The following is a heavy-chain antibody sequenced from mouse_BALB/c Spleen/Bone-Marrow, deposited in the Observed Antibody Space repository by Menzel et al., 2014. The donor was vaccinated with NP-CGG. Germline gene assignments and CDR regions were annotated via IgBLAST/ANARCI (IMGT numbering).Heavy chain of an antibody. V-gene: IGHV2-2*02. CDR3: AKKPTIGTIGY. J-gene: IGHJ2*01. CDR2: IWGGGST. CDR1: GFSLTNYG. Sequence: VQLQQSGPGLVQPSQSLSITCTVSGFSLTNYGEHWVRQSPGKGLEWLGVIWGGGSTDYNAAFISRLTISKDNSKSQVFFKMNSLQANDTAIYYCAKKPTIGTIGYWGQGTTLTVSS. D-gene: IGHD2-14*01.